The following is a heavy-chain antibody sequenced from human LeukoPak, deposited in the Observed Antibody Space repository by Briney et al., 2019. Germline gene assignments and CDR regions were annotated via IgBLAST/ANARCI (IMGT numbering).Heavy chain of an antibody. D-gene: IGHD6-13*01. CDR1: GFTFTSYA. Sequence: RAGGSLRLSCAVSGFTFTSYAMSWVRQAPGKGLEWVSAISGSGGSTCYADSVKGRFTIARDNSKNTLYLQMNSLRGDDTAVYYCAKERASSSWKGMDVWGQGTTVTVSS. CDR3: AKERASSSWKGMDV. CDR2: ISGSGGST. J-gene: IGHJ6*02. V-gene: IGHV3-23*01.